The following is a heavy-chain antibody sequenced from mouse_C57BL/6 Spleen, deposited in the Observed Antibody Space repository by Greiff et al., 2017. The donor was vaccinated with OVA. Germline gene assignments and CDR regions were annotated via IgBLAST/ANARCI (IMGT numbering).Heavy chain of an antibody. J-gene: IGHJ2*01. V-gene: IGHV1-78*01. CDR2: IYPRDGST. D-gene: IGHD1-1*01. CDR1: GYTFTGHT. CDR3: ARRGYYYGSRGNYFDY. Sequence: QVQLQQSDAELVKPGASVKISCKASGYTFTGHTIHWVKQRPEQGLEWIGYIYPRDGSTKYNEKFKGKATLTADKSSSTAYMQLNSLTSEDSAVYFCARRGYYYGSRGNYFDYWGQGTTLTVSS.